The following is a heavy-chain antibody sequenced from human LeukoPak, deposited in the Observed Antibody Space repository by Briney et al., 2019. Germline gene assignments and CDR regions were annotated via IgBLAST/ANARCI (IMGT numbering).Heavy chain of an antibody. J-gene: IGHJ4*02. CDR1: GFTFSSYA. CDR3: AKCNGYSSGWFDY. D-gene: IGHD6-19*01. V-gene: IGHV3-23*01. CDR2: ISGSGGST. Sequence: GGSLRLSCAASGFTFSSYAMTWVRQAPGKGLEWVSAISGSGGSTYYADSVMGRFTISRDNSKNTLYLQMNSLRAEYTAVYYCAKCNGYSSGWFDYWGQGTLVTVSS.